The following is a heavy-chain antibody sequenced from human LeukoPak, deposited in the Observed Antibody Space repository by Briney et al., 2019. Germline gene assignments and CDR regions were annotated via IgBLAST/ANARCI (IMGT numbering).Heavy chain of an antibody. CDR3: ARDDGYYDKKGGDAFDI. V-gene: IGHV4-59*01. D-gene: IGHD3-22*01. CDR2: IYYSGIT. CDR1: GGSISSYY. J-gene: IGHJ3*02. Sequence: PSETLSLTCTVSGGSISSYYWSWIRQPPGKGLEWIGYIYYSGITNYNPSLKSRVTISVDTSKNQFCLKLSSVTAADTAVYYCARDDGYYDKKGGDAFDIWGQGTMVTVS.